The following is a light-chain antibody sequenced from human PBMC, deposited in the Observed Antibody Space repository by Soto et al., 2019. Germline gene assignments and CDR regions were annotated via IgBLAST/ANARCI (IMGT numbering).Light chain of an antibody. V-gene: IGKV3-20*01. CDR2: GTS. CDR3: QQYGSSPRT. Sequence: EIVLTQSPGTLSLSPGERATLSCRASQSVSSSYLAWYQQKPGQAPRLLISGTSSRATGIPDRFSGSGSGTDFTLTISRLEPEDFAVYYCQQYGSSPRTFGQGTKVDIK. CDR1: QSVSSSY. J-gene: IGKJ1*01.